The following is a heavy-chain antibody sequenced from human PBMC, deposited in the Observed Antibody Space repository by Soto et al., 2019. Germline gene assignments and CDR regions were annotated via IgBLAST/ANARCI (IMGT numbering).Heavy chain of an antibody. CDR3: ARHWLLPVAGYYFDY. V-gene: IGHV4-39*01. D-gene: IGHD6-19*01. CDR1: GGSISSSNYY. J-gene: IGHJ4*02. CDR2: IYYSGTT. Sequence: SETLSLTCTVSGGSISSSNYYWGWIRQPQGKGLEWIGSIYYSGTTYYNPSLRSRVTISEDTSKNQFSLKVESATAADTAVYYCARHWLLPVAGYYFDYWSQGTLVTVSS.